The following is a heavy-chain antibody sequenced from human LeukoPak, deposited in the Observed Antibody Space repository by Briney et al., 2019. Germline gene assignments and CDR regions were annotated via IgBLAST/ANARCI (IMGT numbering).Heavy chain of an antibody. CDR1: GGSISSSSYY. CDR3: ATTSGYA. Sequence: SETLSLTCTVSGGSISSSSYYWGWIRQPPGKGLEWIGSIYHSGSSYYTPSLKSRVTISVDTSKNQFSLKLGSVTAADTAVYYCATTSGYAWGQGTLVTVSS. D-gene: IGHD5-12*01. V-gene: IGHV4-39*01. CDR2: IYHSGSS. J-gene: IGHJ4*02.